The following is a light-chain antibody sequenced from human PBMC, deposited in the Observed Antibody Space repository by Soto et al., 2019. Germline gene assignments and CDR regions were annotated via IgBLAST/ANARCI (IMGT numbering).Light chain of an antibody. J-gene: IGKJ1*01. CDR1: QTVSSY. Sequence: EIVLTQSPATLSLSPGERATLSCRSSQTVSSYLAWYQQKPGQAPRLLIYDASNRATGIPARFSGSGSGTDFTLTISSLKPEDSAVYYCQQRSNWPTWTFGQGTKVDI. CDR3: QQRSNWPTWT. CDR2: DAS. V-gene: IGKV3-11*01.